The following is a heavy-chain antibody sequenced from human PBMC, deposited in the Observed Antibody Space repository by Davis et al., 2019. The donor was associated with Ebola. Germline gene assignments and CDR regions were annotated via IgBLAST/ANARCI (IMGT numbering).Heavy chain of an antibody. Sequence: GGSLRLSCAASGFTFSSYDMNWVRQAPGKGLEWVSSISSTSYYIYYADSLKGRFTISRDNTKNLLYLQINSLRAEDTAVYYCEWYYSGYWGQGTLVTVSS. D-gene: IGHD2-15*01. CDR1: GFTFSSYD. CDR3: EWYYSGY. V-gene: IGHV3-21*01. J-gene: IGHJ4*02. CDR2: ISSTSYYI.